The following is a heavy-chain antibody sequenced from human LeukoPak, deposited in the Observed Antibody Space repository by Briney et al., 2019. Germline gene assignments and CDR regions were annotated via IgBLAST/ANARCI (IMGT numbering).Heavy chain of an antibody. CDR1: GGSISSYY. CDR2: IDYRGNT. CDR3: ARSRSGYSYDHAAFDI. V-gene: IGHV4-59*01. J-gene: IGHJ3*02. Sequence: SETLCLTCTVSGGSISSYYWSWIRQPPGKGLEWIAYIDYRGNTTYNPSLKSRVTISVDTSRNQFSLKLSSVTAADTAVYYCARSRSGYSYDHAAFDIWGQGTMVTVSS. D-gene: IGHD5-18*01.